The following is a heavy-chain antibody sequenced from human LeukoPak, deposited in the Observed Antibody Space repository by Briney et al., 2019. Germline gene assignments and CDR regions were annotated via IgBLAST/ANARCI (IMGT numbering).Heavy chain of an antibody. CDR2: ISGSGGGT. V-gene: IGHV3-23*01. CDR3: AKAREGNSDWYFDY. J-gene: IGHJ4*02. D-gene: IGHD6-19*01. CDR1: GFTFSSYA. Sequence: GGSLRLSCAVSGFTFSSYAMSWVRQASGKGLEWVSSISGSGGGTYYADSVKGRLTLSREHSKKTMYLQMNSLRAEDTALYYCAKAREGNSDWYFDYWGQGTLVTVSS.